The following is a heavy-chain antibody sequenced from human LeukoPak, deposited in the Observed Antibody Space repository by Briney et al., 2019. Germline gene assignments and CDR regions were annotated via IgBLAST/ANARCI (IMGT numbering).Heavy chain of an antibody. Sequence: GGSLRLSGAASGFTYSSYSMNWVRQAPGKGLEGVSYISSSSSNIYYAVSVKGRFTISRDNAKTSMYLQMNSLRAEDTAVYYCARDIYDFWSGYDAFDIWGQGTMVTVSS. V-gene: IGHV3-48*01. D-gene: IGHD3-3*01. CDR1: GFTYSSYS. J-gene: IGHJ3*02. CDR2: ISSSSSNI. CDR3: ARDIYDFWSGYDAFDI.